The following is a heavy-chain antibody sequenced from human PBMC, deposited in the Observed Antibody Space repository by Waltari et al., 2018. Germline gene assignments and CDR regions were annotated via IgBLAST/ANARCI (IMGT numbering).Heavy chain of an antibody. CDR1: GGSISSSSYY. CDR3: ASPAGPIWFDP. Sequence: QLQLQESGPGLVKPSETLSLTCTVSGGSISSSSYYWGWIRQPPGKGLEWIGSIYYSGSTYYNPSLKSRVTISVDTSKNQFSLKLSSVTAADTAVYYCASPAGPIWFDPWGQGTLVTVSS. J-gene: IGHJ5*02. CDR2: IYYSGST. V-gene: IGHV4-39*07. D-gene: IGHD3-10*01.